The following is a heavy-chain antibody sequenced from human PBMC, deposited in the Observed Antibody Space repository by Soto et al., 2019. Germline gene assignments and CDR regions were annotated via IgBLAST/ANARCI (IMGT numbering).Heavy chain of an antibody. CDR2: IYSSGST. Sequence: TSETLSLTCTVSGGSISNYYWNWIRQSPGKGLEWIGYIYSSGSTHYNPSLQNRVTISIDTSKNQVSLKVNSVTAADTAVYYCARDHPHSYGVYYFDYWGQGTPVTVS. J-gene: IGHJ4*02. D-gene: IGHD5-18*01. V-gene: IGHV4-59*01. CDR1: GGSISNYY. CDR3: ARDHPHSYGVYYFDY.